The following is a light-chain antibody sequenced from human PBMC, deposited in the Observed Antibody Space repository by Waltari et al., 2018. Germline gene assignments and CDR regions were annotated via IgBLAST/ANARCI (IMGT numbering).Light chain of an antibody. CDR1: NSNIGSNT. V-gene: IGLV1-44*01. CDR2: SND. J-gene: IGLJ2*01. Sequence: QSLLTQPPPASGTPGQRVTISRPGSNSNIGSNTVNWYQQVPGTAPKLLIYSNDQRPSGVPDRFSGSKSGTSASLAISGLQSEDEADYYCATWDDRLTGVVFGGGTKVTVL. CDR3: ATWDDRLTGVV.